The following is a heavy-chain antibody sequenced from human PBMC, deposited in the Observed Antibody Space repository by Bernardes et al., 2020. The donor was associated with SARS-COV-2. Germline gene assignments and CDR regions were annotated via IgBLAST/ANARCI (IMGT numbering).Heavy chain of an antibody. J-gene: IGHJ5*02. CDR1: GFTFSDHW. V-gene: IGHV3-74*01. D-gene: IGHD3-9*01. CDR2: INGDGSST. Sequence: GGSLRLSCAASGFTFSDHWMHWVRQTPGKGLVWVSRINGDGSSTSYADSVKGRFTISRDNAKSTLYLQMNSLRAEDTAVFYCVRDRPYYDILTGYYSSKRNWFDPWGQGTLVTVSS. CDR3: VRDRPYYDILTGYYSSKRNWFDP.